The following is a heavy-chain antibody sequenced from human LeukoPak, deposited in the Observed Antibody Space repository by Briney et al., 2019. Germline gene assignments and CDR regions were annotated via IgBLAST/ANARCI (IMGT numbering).Heavy chain of an antibody. Sequence: GESLKISCRYSGYSFTGYWIAWVRQMPGRGLDWMGIIYRGDSDTRYSPSFQGQVTISADKSINTAYLHWSGLKASDTAMYYCARRDGSYFDYWGQGTLVTVSS. CDR2: IYRGDSDT. CDR1: GYSFTGYW. V-gene: IGHV5-51*01. J-gene: IGHJ4*02. CDR3: ARRDGSYFDY. D-gene: IGHD5-24*01.